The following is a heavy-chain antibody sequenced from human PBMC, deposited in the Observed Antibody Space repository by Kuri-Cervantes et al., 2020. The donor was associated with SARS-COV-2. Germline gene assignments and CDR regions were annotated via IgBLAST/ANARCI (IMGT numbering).Heavy chain of an antibody. J-gene: IGHJ4*02. V-gene: IGHV3-15*01. CDR1: GFTVSSNY. CDR2: IKSKTDGGTT. CDR3: TTESRYDYVWGSYRRIDY. D-gene: IGHD3-16*02. Sequence: GGSLRLSCAASGFTVSSNYMSWVRQAPGKGLEWVGRIKSKTDGGTTDYAAPVKGRFTISRDDSKNTLYLQMNSLKTEDTAVYYCTTESRYDYVWGSYRRIDYWGQGTLVTVSS.